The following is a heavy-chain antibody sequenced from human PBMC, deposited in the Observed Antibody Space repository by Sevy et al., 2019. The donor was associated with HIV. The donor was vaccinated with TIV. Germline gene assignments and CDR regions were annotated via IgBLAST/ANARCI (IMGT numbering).Heavy chain of an antibody. V-gene: IGHV1-18*01. CDR3: ASDVWLSTYYYGMDV. J-gene: IGHJ6*02. CDR2: ISAYNGNT. CDR1: GYTFTSYG. Sequence: ASVKVSCKASGYTFTSYGISWVRQAPGQGLEWMGWISAYNGNTNYAQKLQGRVTMTTDTSTSTAYMELRSLRSDDTAVYYCASDVWLSTYYYGMDVWGQGTTVTVSS. D-gene: IGHD3-22*01.